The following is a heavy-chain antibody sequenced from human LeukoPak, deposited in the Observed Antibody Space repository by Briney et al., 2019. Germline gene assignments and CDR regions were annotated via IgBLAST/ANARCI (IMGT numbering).Heavy chain of an antibody. Sequence: PGGSLRLSCTASRFSFSGHWMHWARQLPGKGLVWFSRISPTGSTTSYADSVKGRFTVSRDNANNTLYLQVNNLRAEDAAVYYCARGPNSNWSGLDFWGQGTLLTVSS. J-gene: IGHJ4*02. D-gene: IGHD6-6*01. V-gene: IGHV3-74*01. CDR1: RFSFSGHW. CDR3: ARGPNSNWSGLDF. CDR2: ISPTGSTT.